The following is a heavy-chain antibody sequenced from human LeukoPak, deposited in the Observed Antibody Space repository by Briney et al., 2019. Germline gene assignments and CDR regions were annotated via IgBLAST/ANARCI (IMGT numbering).Heavy chain of an antibody. CDR1: GGTFSSYA. J-gene: IGHJ3*02. D-gene: IGHD1-26*01. Sequence: SVKVSCKASGGTFSSYAISWVRQAPGQGLEWMGGVIPIFGTANYAQKFQGRVTITTDESTSTAYMELSSLRSEDTAVYYCARGGRVVGATDWGAFDIWGQGTMVTVSS. CDR2: VIPIFGTA. V-gene: IGHV1-69*05. CDR3: ARGGRVVGATDWGAFDI.